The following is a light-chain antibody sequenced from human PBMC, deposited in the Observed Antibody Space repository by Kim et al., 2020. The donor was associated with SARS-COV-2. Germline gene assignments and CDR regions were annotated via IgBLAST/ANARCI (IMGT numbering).Light chain of an antibody. J-gene: IGLJ3*02. V-gene: IGLV6-57*03. CDR1: SGSIASNY. CDR3: QSYDSSNVWV. CDR2: EDN. Sequence: KTVTISCTRSSGSIASNYVQWYQQRPGSAPTTVIYEDNQRPSGVPARFSGSIDSSSNSASLTISGLKTEDEADYYCQSYDSSNVWVFGGGTKLTVL.